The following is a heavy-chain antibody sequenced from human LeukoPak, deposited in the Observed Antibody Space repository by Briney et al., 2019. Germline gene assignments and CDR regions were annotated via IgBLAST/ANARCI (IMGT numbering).Heavy chain of an antibody. V-gene: IGHV3-74*01. CDR2: INSDATST. D-gene: IGHD5-18*01. CDR3: ARVGYSYGSYYFDY. Sequence: GGSLRVSCAASGFTFSIYWMHWVRQAPGKGLVWVSRINSDATSTTYADSVKGRFTISRDTARNTLYLQMNSLRAEDTAVHYCARVGYSYGSYYFDYWGQGTLVTVSS. J-gene: IGHJ4*02. CDR1: GFTFSIYW.